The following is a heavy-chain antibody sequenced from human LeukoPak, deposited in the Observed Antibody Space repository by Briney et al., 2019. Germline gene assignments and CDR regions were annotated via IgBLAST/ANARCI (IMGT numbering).Heavy chain of an antibody. CDR1: GFSFGSYA. V-gene: IGHV3-23*01. CDR3: ARDSPSQGEQWPMGDY. CDR2: VSADGVV. J-gene: IGHJ4*02. D-gene: IGHD6-19*01. Sequence: GGSLRLPCTASGFSFGSYAMGWVRQAPGKGLEWVSTVSADGVVWYSDSVRGRSTISRDNSKNTVSLQMKSLRADDTAVYYCARDSPSQGEQWPMGDYWGQGTLVTVSS.